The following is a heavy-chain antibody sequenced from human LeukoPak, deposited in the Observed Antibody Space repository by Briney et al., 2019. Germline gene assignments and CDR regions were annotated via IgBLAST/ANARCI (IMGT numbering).Heavy chain of an antibody. CDR3: ASAPNENYFDF. Sequence: GSLRLSCAASGFTFSSYWMSWVRQAPGKGLEWVANINQDGSAKDYGGSVEGRFTISRDNAKSSLYLQMNSLTAEDTAVYFCASAPNENYFDFWGQGTLVTVSS. CDR1: GFTFSSYW. J-gene: IGHJ4*02. V-gene: IGHV3-7*01. CDR2: INQDGSAK.